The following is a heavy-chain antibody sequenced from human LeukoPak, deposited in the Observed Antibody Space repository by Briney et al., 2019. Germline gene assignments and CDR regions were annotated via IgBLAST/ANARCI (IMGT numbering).Heavy chain of an antibody. V-gene: IGHV1-69*05. CDR2: IIPIFGTA. J-gene: IGHJ4*02. Sequence: GASVEVSCKASGGTFSSYAISWVRQAPGQGLEWMGGIIPIFGTANYAQKFQGRVTITTDGSTSTAYMELSSLRSEDTAVYYCASQLTRPDDSRPGNELDYWGQGTLVTVSS. D-gene: IGHD6-6*01. CDR3: ASQLTRPDDSRPGNELDY. CDR1: GGTFSSYA.